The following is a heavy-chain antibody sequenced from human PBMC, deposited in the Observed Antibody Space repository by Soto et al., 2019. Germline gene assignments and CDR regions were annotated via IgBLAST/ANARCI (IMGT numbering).Heavy chain of an antibody. CDR1: GFTFSSYS. CDR3: ARDKLRFLEWSYYFDY. J-gene: IGHJ4*02. V-gene: IGHV3-48*02. CDR2: ISSSSSTI. Sequence: GGSLRLSCAASGFTFSSYSMNWVRQAPGKGLEWVSYISSSSSTIYYADSVKGRFTISRDNAKNSLYLQMNSLRDEDTAVYYCARDKLRFLEWSYYFDYWGQGTLVTVSS. D-gene: IGHD3-3*01.